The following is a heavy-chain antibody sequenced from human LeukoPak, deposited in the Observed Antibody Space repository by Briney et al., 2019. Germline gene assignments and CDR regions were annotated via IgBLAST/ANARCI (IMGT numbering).Heavy chain of an antibody. V-gene: IGHV4-61*01. CDR2: IYYTGSA. CDR1: SGSISSGSYY. CDR3: ARRGASHYYGMDV. J-gene: IGHJ6*02. Sequence: PSQTLSLTCTVSSGSISSGSYYWSWIRQPPGKGLEWIGYIYYTGSANYNPSLKSRVTMSVDTSKNQFSLKLSSVTAADTAVYYCARRGASHYYGMDVWGQGTTVTVSS.